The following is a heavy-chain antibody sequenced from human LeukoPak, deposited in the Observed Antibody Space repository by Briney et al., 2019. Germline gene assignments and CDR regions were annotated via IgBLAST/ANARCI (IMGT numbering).Heavy chain of an antibody. J-gene: IGHJ4*01. Sequence: ASVKVSCKASGFTFTGYYIHWVRQAPGQGLEWMGWINPNSGDTNYAQKFQGRVTMTRDTSISTAYMELSSLTSDDTAVYYCAKAGPTIFDAFDYWGHGTLVTVSS. V-gene: IGHV1-2*02. CDR1: GFTFTGYY. CDR2: INPNSGDT. D-gene: IGHD3-3*01. CDR3: AKAGPTIFDAFDY.